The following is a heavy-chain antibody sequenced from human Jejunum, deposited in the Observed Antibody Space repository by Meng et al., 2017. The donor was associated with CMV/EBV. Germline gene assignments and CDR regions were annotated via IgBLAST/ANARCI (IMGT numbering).Heavy chain of an antibody. Sequence: QMQRQESGPGLVKPSGTLSRPCTGSGGTICSDYWSWIRQPAGKGLEWNGRSYPNGNTNYNPSLKSRVTMSIDTTKNQFSLKLTSVTAADTAVYYCARDDPPNNYGWFDPWGQGTLVTVSS. J-gene: IGHJ5*02. CDR1: GGTICSDY. D-gene: IGHD5-18*01. CDR2: SYPNGNT. CDR3: ARDDPPNNYGWFDP. V-gene: IGHV4-4*07.